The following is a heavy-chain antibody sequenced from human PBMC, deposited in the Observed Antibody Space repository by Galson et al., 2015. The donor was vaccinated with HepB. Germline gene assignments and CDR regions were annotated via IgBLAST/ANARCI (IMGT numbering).Heavy chain of an antibody. CDR2: ISNSGAGA. J-gene: IGHJ4*02. CDR1: GFIFSNYV. D-gene: IGHD2/OR15-2a*01. V-gene: IGHV3-23*01. Sequence: SLRLSCAASGFIFSNYVMSWVRQAPGKGLEWVSDISNSGAGAYYPESLEGRFTISRDNSKNTLYLQMSSLRAEDTAIYYCAKVKSVPKSTYYFDNWGQGTLVTVSS. CDR3: AKVKSVPKSTYYFDN.